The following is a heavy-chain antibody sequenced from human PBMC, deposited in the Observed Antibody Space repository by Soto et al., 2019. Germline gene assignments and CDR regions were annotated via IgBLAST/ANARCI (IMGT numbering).Heavy chain of an antibody. CDR2: IYYSGST. Sequence: SETLSLTCTVSGGSISSYYWSWIRQPPGKGLEWIGYIYYSGSTNYNPSLKSRVTISVDTSKNQFSLKLSSVTAADTAVYYCAREQQLKFDPWGQGTLVTVSS. J-gene: IGHJ5*02. V-gene: IGHV4-59*01. CDR3: AREQQLKFDP. D-gene: IGHD6-13*01. CDR1: GGSISSYY.